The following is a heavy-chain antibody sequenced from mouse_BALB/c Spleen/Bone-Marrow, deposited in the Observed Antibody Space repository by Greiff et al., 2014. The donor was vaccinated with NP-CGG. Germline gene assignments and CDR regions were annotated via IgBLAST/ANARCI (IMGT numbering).Heavy chain of an antibody. CDR1: GYTFTDYN. V-gene: IGHV1S29*02. D-gene: IGHD2-3*01. Sequence: EVQRVESGPELVKPGASVKISCRAFGYTFTDYNMHWVKQSHGESLEWIGYIYPYSGNTAYNQRFKNKATLTVDNSSSTAHMELRSLTSEDSAVYYCARFDDDYWGFAHWGQGTLVTVSA. J-gene: IGHJ3*01. CDR2: IYPYSGNT. CDR3: ARFDDDYWGFAH.